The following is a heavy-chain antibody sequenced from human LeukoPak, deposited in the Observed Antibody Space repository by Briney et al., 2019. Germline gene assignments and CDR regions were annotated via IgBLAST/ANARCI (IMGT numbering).Heavy chain of an antibody. CDR3: ARAPSWGSYWYFDL. D-gene: IGHD7-27*01. CDR1: GGTFSSYA. CDR2: IIPIFGTA. J-gene: IGHJ2*01. V-gene: IGHV1-69*05. Sequence: GASVKVSCKGSGGTFSSYAISWLRQAPGQGLEWMGGIIPIFGTANYAQKFQGRVTITTDESTSTAYMELSSLRSEDTAVYYCARAPSWGSYWYFDLWGRGTLVTVSS.